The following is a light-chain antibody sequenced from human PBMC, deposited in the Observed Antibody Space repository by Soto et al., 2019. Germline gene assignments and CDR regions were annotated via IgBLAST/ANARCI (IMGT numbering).Light chain of an antibody. CDR3: QQYNSYSIT. V-gene: IGKV3-20*01. J-gene: IGKJ4*01. CDR1: QSVPNNN. Sequence: EIVLTQSPGTLSLSPGERATLSCRASQSVPNNNLAWYQQKPGQAPRVLIYGASSGATFTPDRFSGSGSGADFTLTTSRLETEDFATYYCQQYNSYSITFGGGTKVDSK. CDR2: GAS.